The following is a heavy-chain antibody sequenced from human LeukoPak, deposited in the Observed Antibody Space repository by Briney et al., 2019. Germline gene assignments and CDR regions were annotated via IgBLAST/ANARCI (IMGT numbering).Heavy chain of an antibody. D-gene: IGHD1-26*01. Sequence: SETLSLTCTVSGYSINNGYNWGWIRQPPGKGLEWIGYISHFGTTYYNPSLKHRLTISEDTSKNQFSLSLNSVTAADTAVYYCARVWYGGKSGPDYWGQGTLVTVSS. V-gene: IGHV4-38-2*02. CDR3: ARVWYGGKSGPDY. J-gene: IGHJ4*02. CDR1: GYSINNGYN. CDR2: ISHFGTT.